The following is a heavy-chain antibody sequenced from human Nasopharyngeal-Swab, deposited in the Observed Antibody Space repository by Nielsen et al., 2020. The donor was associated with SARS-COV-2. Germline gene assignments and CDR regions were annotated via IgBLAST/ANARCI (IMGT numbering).Heavy chain of an antibody. CDR3: ARHAESPWALSI. Sequence: GGSLRLSCKGSGYSFSTYWIAWVRQMPGKGLQWMGMIYPGDSDTRNSPSFQDHITISADKSTSTAYLQWSSLKASDTAMYYCARHAESPWALSIWGQGTLVTVSS. D-gene: IGHD6-6*01. J-gene: IGHJ4*02. CDR1: GYSFSTYW. V-gene: IGHV5-51*01. CDR2: IYPGDSDT.